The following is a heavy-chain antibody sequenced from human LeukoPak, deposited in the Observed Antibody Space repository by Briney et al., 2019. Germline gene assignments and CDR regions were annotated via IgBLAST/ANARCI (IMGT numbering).Heavy chain of an antibody. D-gene: IGHD5-18*01. J-gene: IGHJ4*02. CDR1: GGSISSSSYY. CDR3: ARSYRYSYGFFDY. V-gene: IGHV4-39*01. Sequence: SETLSLTCSVSGGSISSSSYYWGWIRQPPGKGLEWIGSIYYSGNTYYNPSLKSRVTISVDTSKNQFSLKLSSVTAADTAVYYCARSYRYSYGFFDYWGQGTLVSVSS. CDR2: IYYSGNT.